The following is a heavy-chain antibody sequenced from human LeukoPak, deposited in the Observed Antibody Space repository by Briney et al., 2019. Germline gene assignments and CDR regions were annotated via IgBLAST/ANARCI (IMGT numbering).Heavy chain of an antibody. Sequence: SGGSLRLSCAASGFTFSSYGMHWVRQAPGKGLEWVAFIRYDGSNKYYADSVKGRFTISRDNSKNTLYLQMNSLRAEDTAVYYCAKVPSSYDFWSGYYNYWGQGTLVTVSS. D-gene: IGHD3-3*01. CDR2: IRYDGSNK. CDR3: AKVPSSYDFWSGYYNY. CDR1: GFTFSSYG. J-gene: IGHJ4*02. V-gene: IGHV3-30*02.